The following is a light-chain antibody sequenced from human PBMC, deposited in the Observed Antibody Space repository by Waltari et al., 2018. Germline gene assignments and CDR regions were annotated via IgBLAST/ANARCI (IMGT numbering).Light chain of an antibody. Sequence: DIQMTQSPSSVSASVGDRVTITCRASQDIRTWLAWYQQKPVKAPNLLIYATSSLQTGVPSRFSGSVSGTEFTLTISSLQPEDFATYYCQQANSFPITFGPGTKVDIK. CDR3: QQANSFPIT. CDR2: ATS. J-gene: IGKJ3*01. V-gene: IGKV1-12*01. CDR1: QDIRTW.